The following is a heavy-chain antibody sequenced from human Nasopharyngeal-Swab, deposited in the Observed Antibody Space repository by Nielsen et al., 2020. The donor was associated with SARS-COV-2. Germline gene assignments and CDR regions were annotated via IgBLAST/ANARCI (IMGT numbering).Heavy chain of an antibody. CDR2: TYSSGST. CDR3: ARGKTPRYFFDF. V-gene: IGHV4-31*03. CDR1: GGSIGNSPYL. J-gene: IGHJ4*02. Sequence: SETLSLTCTVSGGSIGNSPYLWNWIRLHPEKGLEWIGSTYSSGSTYYNPSLKSRVTISVAASENQFSLRLTSVTAADTAVYHCARGKTPRYFFDFWGQGTLVTVSS. D-gene: IGHD3-9*01.